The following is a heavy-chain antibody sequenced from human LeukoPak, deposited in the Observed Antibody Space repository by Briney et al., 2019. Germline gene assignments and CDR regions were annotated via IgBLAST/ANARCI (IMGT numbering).Heavy chain of an antibody. CDR1: GGTFISYA. J-gene: IGHJ4*02. CDR3: AREDATRVSSSSAA. V-gene: IGHV1-69*01. CDR2: IIPIFGTA. D-gene: IGHD6-6*01. Sequence: SVKVSCKASGGTFISYAISWVRQAPGQGLEWMGGIIPIFGTANYAQKFQGRVTITADESTSTAYMELSSLRSEDTAVYYCAREDATRVSSSSAAWGQGTLVTVSS.